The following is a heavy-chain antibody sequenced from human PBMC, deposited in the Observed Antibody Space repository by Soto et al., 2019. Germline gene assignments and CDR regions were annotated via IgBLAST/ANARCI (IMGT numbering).Heavy chain of an antibody. CDR1: GGSFSGYY. V-gene: IGHV4-34*01. J-gene: IGHJ6*03. CDR3: ARGRYGSGSYPLGYYYYYYMDV. Sequence: SETLSLTCAVYGGSFSGYYWSWIRQPPGKGLEWIGEINHSGSTNYNPSLKSRVTISVDTSKNQFSLKLGSVTAADTAVYYCARGRYGSGSYPLGYYYYYYMDVWGKGTTVTVSS. D-gene: IGHD3-10*01. CDR2: INHSGST.